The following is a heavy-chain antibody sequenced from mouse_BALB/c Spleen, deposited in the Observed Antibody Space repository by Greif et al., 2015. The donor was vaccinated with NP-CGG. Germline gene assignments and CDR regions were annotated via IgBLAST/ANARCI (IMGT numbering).Heavy chain of an antibody. CDR1: GFTFSSYG. J-gene: IGHJ1*01. CDR2: INSNGGST. V-gene: IGHV5-6-3*01. D-gene: IGHD1-1*01. CDR3: ARGYYGSSYDWYFDV. Sequence: EVKLVESGGGLVQPGGSLKLSCAASGFTFSSYGMSWVRQTPDKRLELVATINSNGGSTYYPDSVKGRFTISRDNAKNTLYLQMSSLKSEDTAMYYCARGYYGSSYDWYFDVWGAGTTVTVSS.